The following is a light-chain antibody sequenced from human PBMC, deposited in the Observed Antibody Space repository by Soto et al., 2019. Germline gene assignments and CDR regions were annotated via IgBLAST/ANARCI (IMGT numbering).Light chain of an antibody. J-gene: IGLJ7*01. Sequence: QSVLTQPPSASGTPGQRVTISCSGGNSNIGSNTVIWYQHLPGTAPKLLIYNNNQRPSGVPDRFSGSKSGTSASLAISGRQSDDESDYYCAAWDDSLNGHAVFGGGTQLTVL. CDR1: NSNIGSNT. CDR2: NNN. CDR3: AAWDDSLNGHAV. V-gene: IGLV1-44*01.